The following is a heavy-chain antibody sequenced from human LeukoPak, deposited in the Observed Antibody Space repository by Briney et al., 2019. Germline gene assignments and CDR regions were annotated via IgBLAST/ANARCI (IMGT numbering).Heavy chain of an antibody. D-gene: IGHD3-10*01. CDR3: ARGITMLRGVPGAFDI. J-gene: IGHJ3*02. CDR1: GDSVSSNSAA. CDR2: TYYRSKWYN. Sequence: SQTLSLTCAISGDSVSSNSAAWNWIRQSPSRGLEWLGRTYYRSKWYNDYAVSVKSRITINPDTSKNQFSLQLNSVTPEDTAAYYCARGITMLRGVPGAFDIWGQGTMVTVSS. V-gene: IGHV6-1*01.